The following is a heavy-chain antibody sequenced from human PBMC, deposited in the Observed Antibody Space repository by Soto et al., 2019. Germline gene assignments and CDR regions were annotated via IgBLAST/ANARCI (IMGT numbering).Heavy chain of an antibody. V-gene: IGHV1-46*03. D-gene: IGHD5-12*01. CDR2: IDPSGGST. CDR1: GYTFTTYY. CDR3: ARSYIVATILAFDI. Sequence: ASVKVSCKASGYTFTTYYIHWVRQAPGQGLEWMGIIDPSGGSTSYAQKFQGRVTMTRDTSTSTVHMELSSLRSEDTAVYYCARSYIVATILAFDIWGQGTMVTVSS. J-gene: IGHJ3*02.